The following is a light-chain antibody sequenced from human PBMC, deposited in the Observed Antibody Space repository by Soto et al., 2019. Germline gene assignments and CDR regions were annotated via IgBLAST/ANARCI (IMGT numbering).Light chain of an antibody. V-gene: IGLV2-11*01. CDR2: AVS. CDR3: CSYAGSYSYV. Sequence: QSWLTQPRSVSLSPGQSFTISCTGTISYVGGYNFVSWYQQHTGKAPKLMIYAVSKRPSGVPDRFSGSKSGNTASLTISGLQAEDETDYYCCSYAGSYSYVFATGTKVPVL. CDR1: ISYVGGYNF. J-gene: IGLJ1*01.